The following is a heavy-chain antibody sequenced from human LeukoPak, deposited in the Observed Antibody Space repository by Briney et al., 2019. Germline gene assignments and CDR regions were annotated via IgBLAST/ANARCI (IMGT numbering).Heavy chain of an antibody. D-gene: IGHD3-10*01. CDR2: IRYNGNNQ. CDR3: AKDSAFYYIDV. CDR1: GFTFSSYS. J-gene: IGHJ6*03. V-gene: IGHV3-30*02. Sequence: GSLRLSCTASGFTFSSYSINWVRQAPGKGLEWVAFIRYNGNNQYYADSVKGRFTISRDNSKNTLYLQMNSLKGDDTAVYYCAKDSAFYYIDVWGKGTTVIISS.